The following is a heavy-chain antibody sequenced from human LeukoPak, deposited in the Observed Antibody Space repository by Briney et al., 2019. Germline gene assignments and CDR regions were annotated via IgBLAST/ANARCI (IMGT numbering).Heavy chain of an antibody. D-gene: IGHD6-13*01. V-gene: IGHV3-30*18. CDR2: ISYDGSNE. CDR3: AKEEAADGDAFDI. CDR1: GFTFSSYG. J-gene: IGHJ3*02. Sequence: GGSLRLSCAASGFTFSSYGMHWVRQAPGKGLEWVTVISYDGSNEYFPDSVKGRFTISRDNSKNTLYLQMSSLRAEDTAVYYCAKEEAADGDAFDIWGQGTMVTVYS.